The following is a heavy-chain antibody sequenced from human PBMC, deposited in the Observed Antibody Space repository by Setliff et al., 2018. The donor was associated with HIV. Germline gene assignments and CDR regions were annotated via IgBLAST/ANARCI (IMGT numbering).Heavy chain of an antibody. CDR2: IYYSGTT. J-gene: IGHJ4*02. Sequence: KTSETLSLTCTVSGGSMSTTEYHWDWIRQPPGKGLEWIGNIYYSGTTYYKSSLKSRVTISAERSTNQFSLRLTSVTAADTAVYFCARGGVGRALTAWVDSWGQGTLVTVSS. CDR3: ARGGVGRALTAWVDS. CDR1: GGSMSTTEYH. V-gene: IGHV4-39*07. D-gene: IGHD1-26*01.